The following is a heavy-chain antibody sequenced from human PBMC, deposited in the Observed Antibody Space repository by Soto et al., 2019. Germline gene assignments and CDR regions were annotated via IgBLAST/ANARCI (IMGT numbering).Heavy chain of an antibody. Sequence: ASVKVSCKASGGTFSSYTISWVRQAPGQGLEWMGRIIPILRIANYAQKFQGRVTITADKSTSTAYMELSSLRSEDTAVYYCAEAAAGTLYVQHWGQGTLVTVSS. J-gene: IGHJ1*01. V-gene: IGHV1-69*02. CDR2: IIPILRIA. CDR3: AEAAAGTLYVQH. D-gene: IGHD6-13*01. CDR1: GGTFSSYT.